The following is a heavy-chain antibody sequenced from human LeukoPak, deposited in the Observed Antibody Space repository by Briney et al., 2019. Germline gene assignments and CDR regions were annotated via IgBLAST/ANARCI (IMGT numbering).Heavy chain of an antibody. CDR2: IRYDGSNK. D-gene: IGHD3-22*01. J-gene: IGHJ1*01. Sequence: GGSLRLSCAASGFTFSSYGMHWVRQAPGKGLEWVAFIRYDGSNKYYADSVKGRFTISRDNSKNTLYLQMNSLRAEDTAVYYCARQDSGGYLEYFQHWGQGTLVTVSS. CDR3: ARQDSGGYLEYFQH. CDR1: GFTFSSYG. V-gene: IGHV3-30*02.